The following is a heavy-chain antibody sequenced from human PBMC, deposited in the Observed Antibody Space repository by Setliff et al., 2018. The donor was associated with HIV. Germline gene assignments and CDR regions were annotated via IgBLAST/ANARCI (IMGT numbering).Heavy chain of an antibody. CDR2: IYYGGST. Sequence: PSETLSLTGTVSGGSISSSSYYWGWIRQPPGKGLEWIGSIYYGGSTYYNPSLKSRVTISVDASKNQFSLKLSSVTAADTAVYYCARPYYDILTGYPTSSNWFDPWGQGTLVTVSS. CDR3: ARPYYDILTGYPTSSNWFDP. D-gene: IGHD3-9*01. V-gene: IGHV4-39*01. CDR1: GGSISSSSYY. J-gene: IGHJ5*02.